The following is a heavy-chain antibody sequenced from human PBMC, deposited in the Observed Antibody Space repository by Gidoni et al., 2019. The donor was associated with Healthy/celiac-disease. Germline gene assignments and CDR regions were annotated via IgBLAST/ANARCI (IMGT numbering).Heavy chain of an antibody. V-gene: IGHV1-69*01. CDR3: ARAPDTAMANDAFDI. D-gene: IGHD5-18*01. CDR1: GGTFSRYA. CDR2: IIPIIGTA. Sequence: QVQLVQSGAEVKQHGSSVRVSCQAAGGTFSRYAISWVRQAPGQGLEWMGGIIPIIGTANYAQKFQGRVTITADESTSTAYMELSSLRSEDTAVYYCARAPDTAMANDAFDIWGQGTMVTVSS. J-gene: IGHJ3*02.